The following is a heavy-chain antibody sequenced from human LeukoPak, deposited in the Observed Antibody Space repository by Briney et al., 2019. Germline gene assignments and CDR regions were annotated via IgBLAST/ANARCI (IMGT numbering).Heavy chain of an antibody. Sequence: PSETLSPTCAVYGGSFSGYYWSWIRQPPGKGLEWIGEINHSGSTNYNPSLKSRVTISVDTSKNQFSLKLSSVTAADTAVYYCARGQDYYDSSGYRFDPWGQGTLVTVSS. CDR1: GGSFSGYY. CDR2: INHSGST. D-gene: IGHD3-22*01. CDR3: ARGQDYYDSSGYRFDP. V-gene: IGHV4-34*01. J-gene: IGHJ5*02.